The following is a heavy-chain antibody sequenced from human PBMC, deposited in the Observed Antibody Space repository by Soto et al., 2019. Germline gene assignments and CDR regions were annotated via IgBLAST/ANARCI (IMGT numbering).Heavy chain of an antibody. CDR1: GGTFSNHA. D-gene: IGHD3-10*01. CDR3: AGPYYYGSGTVTAHYYYGMDV. V-gene: IGHV1-69*04. Sequence: ASVKVSCKASGGTFSNHAINWVRQAPGQGLEWMGRIIPILGIANYAQKFQGRVTITADKSTSTAYMELSSLRSEDTAVYYCAGPYYYGSGTVTAHYYYGMDVWGQGTTVTVSS. J-gene: IGHJ6*02. CDR2: IIPILGIA.